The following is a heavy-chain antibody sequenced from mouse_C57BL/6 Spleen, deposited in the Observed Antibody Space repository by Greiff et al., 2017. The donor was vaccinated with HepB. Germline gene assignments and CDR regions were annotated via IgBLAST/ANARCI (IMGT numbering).Heavy chain of an antibody. CDR1: GFNIKDYY. D-gene: IGHD2-10*01. Sequence: VQLQQSGAELVKPGASVKLSCTASGFNIKDYYMHWVKQRTEQGLEWIGRIDPEDGETKYAPKFQGKATITADTSSNTADLQLSSLTSEDTAVYYCAPGLPQTDYWGQGTTLTVSS. V-gene: IGHV14-2*01. J-gene: IGHJ2*01. CDR3: APGLPQTDY. CDR2: IDPEDGET.